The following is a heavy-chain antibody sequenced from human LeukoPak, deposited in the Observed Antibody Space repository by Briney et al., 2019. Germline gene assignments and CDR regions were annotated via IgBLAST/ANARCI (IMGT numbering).Heavy chain of an antibody. Sequence: GESLKISCKGSGYSFTSYWIGWVRQLPGKGLEWMGIIYPGDSDTRYSPSFQGQVTISADKSISTVYLQWSSLKASDTAMYYCARITIGYCSSTSCPDYYYYGMDVWGQGTTVTVSS. CDR3: ARITIGYCSSTSCPDYYYYGMDV. CDR1: GYSFTSYW. D-gene: IGHD2-2*01. CDR2: IYPGDSDT. V-gene: IGHV5-51*01. J-gene: IGHJ6*02.